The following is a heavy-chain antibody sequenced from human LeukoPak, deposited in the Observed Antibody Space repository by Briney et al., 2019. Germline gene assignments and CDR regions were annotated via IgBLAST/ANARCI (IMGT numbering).Heavy chain of an antibody. CDR3: ARATYDSSDYYFYYYGMDV. D-gene: IGHD3-22*01. V-gene: IGHV3-48*01. Sequence: GGSLRLSCAASGFSFSDYGMNWVRRAPGKGLEWLSHINSNGAVISYADSVKGRFTISRDTSKNTLFLQMNSLRAEDTAVYYCARATYDSSDYYFYYYGMDVWGQGTTVTVSS. CDR2: INSNGAVI. CDR1: GFSFSDYG. J-gene: IGHJ6*02.